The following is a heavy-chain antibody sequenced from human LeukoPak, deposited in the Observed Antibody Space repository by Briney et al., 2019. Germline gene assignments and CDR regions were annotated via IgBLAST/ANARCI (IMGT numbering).Heavy chain of an antibody. J-gene: IGHJ4*02. CDR2: IRYDGSNK. CDR1: GFTFSSYG. D-gene: IGHD2-21*02. Sequence: GGSLRLSCAASGFTFSSYGMHWVRQAPGKGLEWVAFIRYDGSNKYYEDSAKGRFTISRDNSKNTVYLQMNSLRAEDTALYYCAKDFPPYCGGDCFPNGEDYWGQGTLVTVSS. CDR3: AKDFPPYCGGDCFPNGEDY. V-gene: IGHV3-30*02.